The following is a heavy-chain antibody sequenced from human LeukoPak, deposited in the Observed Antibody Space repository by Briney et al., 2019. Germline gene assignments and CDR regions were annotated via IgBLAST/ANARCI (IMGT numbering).Heavy chain of an antibody. D-gene: IGHD4-11*01. J-gene: IGHJ4*02. CDR1: GFTFGDYG. CDR2: MSYDGSNT. V-gene: IGHV3-30*03. Sequence: GGSLRLSCAASGFTFGDYGMHWVRQTPAEGLEWLAVMSYDGSNTYYEDSVKGRFSISRDNSKNTVYLLLNDLRTEDSAIYYCCSATSMTTVTTDYWGQGTLVSVSS. CDR3: CSATSMTTVTTDY.